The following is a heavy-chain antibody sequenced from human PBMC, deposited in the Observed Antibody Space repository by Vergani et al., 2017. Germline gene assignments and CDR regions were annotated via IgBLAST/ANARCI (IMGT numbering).Heavy chain of an antibody. CDR2: INPSGGST. J-gene: IGHJ6*03. V-gene: IGHV1-46*01. CDR3: ARDGDTEIYYYYMDV. D-gene: IGHD5-18*01. Sequence: QVQLVQSGAEVKKPGASVKVSCKAAGYTLTSYYVHWVRQAPGQGLEWMGLINPSGGSTSYAQKFQGRVTMTRDTSTSTVYMELSSLRSEDTAVYYCARDGDTEIYYYYMDVWGKGTTVTVSS. CDR1: GYTLTSYY.